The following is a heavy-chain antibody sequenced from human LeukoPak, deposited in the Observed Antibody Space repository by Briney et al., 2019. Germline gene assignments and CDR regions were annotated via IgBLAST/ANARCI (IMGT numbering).Heavy chain of an antibody. CDR1: GGSISSYY. CDR3: ASGSSGWYMERFWFDP. V-gene: IGHV4-59*01. J-gene: IGHJ5*02. CDR2: IYYSGST. Sequence: PLETLSLTCTVSGGSISSYYWSWIRQPPGKGLEWIGYIYYSGSTNYNPSLKSRVTISVDTSKNQFSLKLSSVTAADTAVYYCASGSSGWYMERFWFDPWGQGTLVTVSS. D-gene: IGHD6-19*01.